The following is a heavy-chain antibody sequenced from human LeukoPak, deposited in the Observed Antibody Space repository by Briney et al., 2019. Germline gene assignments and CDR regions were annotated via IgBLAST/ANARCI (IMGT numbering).Heavy chain of an antibody. D-gene: IGHD3/OR15-3a*01. CDR3: ARQDALWTPNSPP. J-gene: IGHJ5*02. CDR2: ISSNGGST. V-gene: IGHV3-64*01. CDR1: GFTFSSYA. Sequence: SGGSLRLSCAASGFTFSSYAMHWVRQAPGKGLEYVSAISSNGGSTYYANSVKGRFTISRDNSKNTLYLQMGSLRAEDMAVYYCARQDALWTPNSPPWGQGTPVTVSS.